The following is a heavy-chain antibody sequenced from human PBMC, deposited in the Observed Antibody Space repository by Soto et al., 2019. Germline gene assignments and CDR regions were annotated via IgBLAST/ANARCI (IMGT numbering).Heavy chain of an antibody. J-gene: IGHJ6*02. CDR3: ARGVLLWFGENSPYYYYGMDV. V-gene: IGHV1-18*01. Sequence: QVQLVQSGAEVKKPGASVKVSCKASGYTFTSYGISWVRQAPGQGLEWMGWISAYNGNTNYAQKLQGRVIMTTDTSTSTAYMELRSLRSDDTAVYYCARGVLLWFGENSPYYYYGMDVWGQGTTVTVSS. CDR2: ISAYNGNT. D-gene: IGHD3-10*01. CDR1: GYTFTSYG.